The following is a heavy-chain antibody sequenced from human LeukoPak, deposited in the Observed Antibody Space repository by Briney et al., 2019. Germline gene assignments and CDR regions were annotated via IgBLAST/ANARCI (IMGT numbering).Heavy chain of an antibody. D-gene: IGHD5-18*01. V-gene: IGHV3-23*01. CDR2: VSGSSHKI. J-gene: IGHJ1*01. CDR3: AGRPTGYSSGYIF. Sequence: GGSLRLSCVASGFTFSNYAMSWVRQAPNKGLDWVSVVSGSSHKIRYADSVKGRFTISRDNFENTLYLQMNNLRAEDTALYYCAGRPTGYSSGYIFWGQGALVTVSS. CDR1: GFTFSNYA.